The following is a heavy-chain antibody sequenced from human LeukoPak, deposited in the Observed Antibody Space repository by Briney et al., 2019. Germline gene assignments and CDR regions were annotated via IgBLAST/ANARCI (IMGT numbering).Heavy chain of an antibody. CDR1: GFTFSSYG. D-gene: IGHD3-9*01. Sequence: GGSLRLSCAASGFTFSSYGMHWVRQAPGKGLEWVAFIRYDGSNKYYADSVKGRFTISRDNSKNTLYLQMNSLRAEDTAVYYCAKDRSGRVGFDWLLSEYYFDYWGQGTLVTVSS. V-gene: IGHV3-30*02. CDR2: IRYDGSNK. J-gene: IGHJ4*02. CDR3: AKDRSGRVGFDWLLSEYYFDY.